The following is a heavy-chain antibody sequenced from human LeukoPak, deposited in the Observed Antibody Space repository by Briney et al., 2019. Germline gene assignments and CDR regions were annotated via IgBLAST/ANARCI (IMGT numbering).Heavy chain of an antibody. CDR3: ARRNRYYDSSGYYDAFDI. V-gene: IGHV4-59*01. D-gene: IGHD3-22*01. Sequence: PSETLSLTCSVSGGSISTYYWSWVRQPPGKGLEWIGYVYDSGATNYNPSLKSRLTISVDTSKNQFSLKLRSVTAADTAVYYCARRNRYYDSSGYYDAFDIWGQGIMVTVSS. J-gene: IGHJ3*02. CDR2: VYDSGAT. CDR1: GGSISTYY.